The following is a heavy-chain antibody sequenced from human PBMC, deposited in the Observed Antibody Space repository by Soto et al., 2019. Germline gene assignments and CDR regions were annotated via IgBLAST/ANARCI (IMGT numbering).Heavy chain of an antibody. CDR3: ARKAVYSSSWYGMDV. V-gene: IGHV5-51*01. J-gene: IGHJ6*02. CDR2: SWRADSDT. D-gene: IGHD6-13*01. Sequence: GESLKISCQGSGYSFTSYWIRWVRQMPGKGLGWMGISWRADSDTRYSPSVQVQVTISADKSISTAYLQWSSLKAADTAMYDCARKAVYSSSWYGMDVWGQGTTVTVSS. CDR1: GYSFTSYW.